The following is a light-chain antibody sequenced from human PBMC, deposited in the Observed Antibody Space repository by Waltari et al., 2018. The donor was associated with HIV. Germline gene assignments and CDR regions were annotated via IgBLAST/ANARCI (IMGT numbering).Light chain of an antibody. CDR3: SSYSARGFVA. CDR2: QVY. Sequence: HSALTQPASVSGSPGQSITISCTGPTSDFDTFAFVSWYQQSPGRAPKLFIFQVYFRPSGVSQRFSGAKSGDTASLTISALRAEDEADYFCSSYSARGFVAFGGGTKVTVL. V-gene: IGLV2-14*01. CDR1: TSDFDTFAF. J-gene: IGLJ3*02.